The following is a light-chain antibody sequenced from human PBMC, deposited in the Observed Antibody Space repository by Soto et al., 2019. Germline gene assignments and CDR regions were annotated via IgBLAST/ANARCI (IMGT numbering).Light chain of an antibody. CDR3: QSYDNSPSTYV. Sequence: QSVLTQPPSASGSPGQTVTISCTGTSSDVGGYNFVSWYQQHPGKAPKLMIHEVTKRPSGVPDRFSGSKSGTSASLAITGLQAEDEADYYCQSYDNSPSTYVFGTGTKLTVL. CDR1: SSDVGGYNF. V-gene: IGLV2-8*01. J-gene: IGLJ1*01. CDR2: EVT.